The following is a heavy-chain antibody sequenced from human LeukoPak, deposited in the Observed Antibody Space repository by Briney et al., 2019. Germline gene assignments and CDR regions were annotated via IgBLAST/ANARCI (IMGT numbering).Heavy chain of an antibody. J-gene: IGHJ6*03. CDR2: INPNSGGT. CDR3: ARDGEARFGRACIDRIGYCSSTSGLYYYMDV. D-gene: IGHD2-2*01. V-gene: IGHV1-2*02. Sequence: GASVKVSCKASGYTFTGYYMHWVRQAPGQGLEWMGWINPNSGGTNYAQKFQGRVTMTRDTSISTAYMELSRLRSDDTAVYYCARDGEARFGRACIDRIGYCSSTSGLYYYMDVWGKGTTVTVSS. CDR1: GYTFTGYY.